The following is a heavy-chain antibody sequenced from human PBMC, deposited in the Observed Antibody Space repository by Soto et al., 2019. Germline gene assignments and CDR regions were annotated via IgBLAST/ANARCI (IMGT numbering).Heavy chain of an antibody. V-gene: IGHV3-23*01. CDR2: ISGSGGTT. Sequence: EVQLLESGGGLVQPGGSLRLSCAASGFTFSSYAMSWVRQAPGKGLEWVSAISGSGGTTYYADSVKGRFTFSRDNSKNTLYLQRNSLRAEDTAVYYCATTANGWFSAFDIWGQGTMVTVSS. J-gene: IGHJ3*02. D-gene: IGHD6-19*01. CDR3: ATTANGWFSAFDI. CDR1: GFTFSSYA.